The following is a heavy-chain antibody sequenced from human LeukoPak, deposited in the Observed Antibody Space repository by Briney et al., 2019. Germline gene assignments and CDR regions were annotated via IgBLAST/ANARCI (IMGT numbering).Heavy chain of an antibody. CDR2: ISYDGSNK. V-gene: IGHV3-30*04. Sequence: PGGSLRLSCAASGFTFSSYAMHWVRQAPGKGLEWVAVISYDGSNKYYADSVKGRFTISRDNSKNTLYLQMNSLRAEDTAVYYCARGRRRHQFDYWGQGTLVTVSS. CDR1: GFTFSSYA. J-gene: IGHJ4*02. D-gene: IGHD1-1*01. CDR3: ARGRRRHQFDY.